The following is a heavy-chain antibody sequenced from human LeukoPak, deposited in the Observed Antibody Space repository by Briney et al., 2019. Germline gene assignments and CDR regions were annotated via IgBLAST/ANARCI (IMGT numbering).Heavy chain of an antibody. Sequence: ASVKVSCKVSGYTLTELSMHWVRQAPGKGLEWMGGFDPEDGETIYAQKFQGRVTMTEDTSTDTAYMELSSLRSEDTAVYYCARVSGGSYYFLDWYFDLWGRGTLVTVSS. D-gene: IGHD1-26*01. V-gene: IGHV1-24*01. CDR3: ARVSGGSYYFLDWYFDL. CDR2: FDPEDGET. J-gene: IGHJ2*01. CDR1: GYTLTELS.